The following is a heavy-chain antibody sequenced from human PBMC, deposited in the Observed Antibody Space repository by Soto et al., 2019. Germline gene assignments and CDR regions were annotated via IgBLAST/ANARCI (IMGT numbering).Heavy chain of an antibody. D-gene: IGHD1-1*01. Sequence: QVQLQESGPGLVKPSQTLSLTCTVSGGSISSGGYYWSWIRQHPGKGLEWIGYIYYSGSTYYNPSLKSRVTISVDTSKNQFSLKLSSVTAADTAVYYCARDSELENYYYYGMDVWGQGTTVTVSS. CDR3: ARDSELENYYYYGMDV. CDR1: GGSISSGGYY. V-gene: IGHV4-31*03. CDR2: IYYSGST. J-gene: IGHJ6*02.